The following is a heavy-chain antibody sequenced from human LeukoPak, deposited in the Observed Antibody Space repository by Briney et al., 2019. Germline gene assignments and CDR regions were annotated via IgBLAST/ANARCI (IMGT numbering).Heavy chain of an antibody. V-gene: IGHV3-23*01. CDR3: AKDSHIFDY. J-gene: IGHJ4*02. Sequence: GGSLRLSCAASGFTFSSYAMSWVRQAPGKGLEWVSSISGTGGSTYYADSVKGRFTISRDNSKNTLYLQMNSLRAEDTALYYCAKDSHIFDYWGQGTLVTVSS. D-gene: IGHD2-21*01. CDR2: ISGTGGST. CDR1: GFTFSSYA.